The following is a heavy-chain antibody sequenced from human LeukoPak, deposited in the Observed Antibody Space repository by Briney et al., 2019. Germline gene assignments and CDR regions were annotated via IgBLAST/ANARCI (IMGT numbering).Heavy chain of an antibody. Sequence: GGSLRLSCAASGFTFSNAWMNWVRQAPGKGLEWVSNIRTSTEGANYAIYADSVKGRVTFSRDDAKNTLYLHMHSLRDDDTAVYYCARDQRYAFDYWGQGILVTVSS. CDR1: GFTFSNAW. V-gene: IGHV3-48*02. CDR3: ARDQRYAFDY. J-gene: IGHJ4*02. CDR2: IRTSTEGANYA. D-gene: IGHD3-9*01.